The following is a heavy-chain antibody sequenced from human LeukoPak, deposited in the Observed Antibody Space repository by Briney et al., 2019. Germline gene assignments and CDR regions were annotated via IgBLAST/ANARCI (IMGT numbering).Heavy chain of an antibody. D-gene: IGHD3-10*01. J-gene: IGHJ6*02. CDR3: ATDIAGITMVQGGYYYGMDV. Sequence: ASVKVSCKVSGYTLTELSMHWVRQAPGKGLEWMGGFDPEDGETIYAQKFQGRVTMTEDTSTDTAYMELSSLRSEYTAVYYCATDIAGITMVQGGYYYGMDVWGQGTTVTVSS. CDR2: FDPEDGET. V-gene: IGHV1-24*01. CDR1: GYTLTELS.